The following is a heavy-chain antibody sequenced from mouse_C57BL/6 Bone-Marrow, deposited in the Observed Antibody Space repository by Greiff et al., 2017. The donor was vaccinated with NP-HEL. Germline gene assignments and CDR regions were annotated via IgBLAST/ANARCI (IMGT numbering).Heavy chain of an antibody. V-gene: IGHV10-3*01. Sequence: DAGGGLVQPKGSLKLSCAASGFTFNTYAMHWVRQAPGKGLEWVARIRSKSSNYATYYADSVKDRFTISRDDSQSMLYLQMNNLKTEDTAMYYCVRAGDYYGSSCYWYFDVWGTGTTVTVSS. CDR2: IRSKSSNYAT. CDR1: GFTFNTYA. CDR3: VRAGDYYGSSCYWYFDV. J-gene: IGHJ1*03. D-gene: IGHD1-1*01.